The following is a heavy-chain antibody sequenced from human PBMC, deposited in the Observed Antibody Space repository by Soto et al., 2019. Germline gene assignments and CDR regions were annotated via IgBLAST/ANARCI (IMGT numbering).Heavy chain of an antibody. Sequence: GGSLRLSCAASGFSVGTNYMTWVRRAPGKGLEWVSVIYSGDNAYYADSVKGRFTVSRDNSKNTVYLQMNSLRAEDTAMYYCARDRDTSSHFTWLDPWGQGTLVTVSS. CDR2: IYSGDNA. J-gene: IGHJ5*02. CDR1: GFSVGTNY. D-gene: IGHD2-2*01. V-gene: IGHV3-66*01. CDR3: ARDRDTSSHFTWLDP.